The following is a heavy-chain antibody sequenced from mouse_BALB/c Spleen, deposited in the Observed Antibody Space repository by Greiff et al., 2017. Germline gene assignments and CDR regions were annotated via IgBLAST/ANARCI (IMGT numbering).Heavy chain of an antibody. CDR3: ARGGGRAMDY. V-gene: IGHV5-6-5*01. CDR2: ISSGGST. J-gene: IGHJ4*01. CDR1: GFTFSSYA. Sequence: EVHLVESGGGLVKPGGSLKLSCAASGFTFSSYAMSWVRQTPEKRLEWVASISSGGSTYYPDSVKGRFTISRNNARNILYLQMSSLRSEDTAMYYCARGGGRAMDYWGQGTSVTVSS.